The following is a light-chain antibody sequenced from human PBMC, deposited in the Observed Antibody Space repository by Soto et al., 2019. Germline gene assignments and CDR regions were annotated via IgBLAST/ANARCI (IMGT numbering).Light chain of an antibody. CDR3: QQYNNWPPST. CDR2: GAS. CDR1: QSVSSN. V-gene: IGKV3-15*01. J-gene: IGKJ2*01. Sequence: EIVMTQSPATLSVSPGERATLSCRASQSVSSNLAWYQQKPGQAPRLLIYGASTRATGIPARFSGSGSWTKFTLTISSLQSEDFAVYYGQQYNNWPPSTLRQRTKLEIK.